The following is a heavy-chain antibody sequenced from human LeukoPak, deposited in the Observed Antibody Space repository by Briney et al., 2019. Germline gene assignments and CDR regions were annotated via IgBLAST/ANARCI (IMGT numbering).Heavy chain of an antibody. D-gene: IGHD6-13*01. J-gene: IGHJ4*02. CDR1: EFIFSGYW. V-gene: IGHV3-7*01. CDR2: IKQDGSEK. CDR3: ARDGFVGAADY. Sequence: GGSLRLSCAASEFIFSGYWMNWVRQAPGKGLEWVANIKQDGSEKQYVDSVRGRFTISRDNAKNSLYLQMNSLRVEDTAVYYCARDGFVGAADYWGQGTLVIVSS.